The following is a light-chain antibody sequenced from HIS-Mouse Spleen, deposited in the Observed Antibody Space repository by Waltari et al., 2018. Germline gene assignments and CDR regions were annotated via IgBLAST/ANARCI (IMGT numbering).Light chain of an antibody. CDR3: QQYNNWPIT. V-gene: IGKV3-15*01. CDR2: GAS. CDR1: QSVSSN. J-gene: IGKJ5*01. Sequence: IVMTQSPATLSVSPGERATLSCRASQSVSSNLAWYQQKPGQAPRLLIYGASTRATGIPARFSGSGSGTEFTLTINSLQSEDFAVYYCQQYNNWPITFGQGTRLEIK.